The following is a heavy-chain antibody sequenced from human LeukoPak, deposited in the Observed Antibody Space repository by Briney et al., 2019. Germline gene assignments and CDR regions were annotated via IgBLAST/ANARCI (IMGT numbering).Heavy chain of an antibody. CDR1: GFTFSSYW. Sequence: GRSLRLSCAASGFTFSSYWMHWVRQAPGKGLVWVSRINSDGSSTSYADSVKGRFTISRDNAKNTLYLQMNSLRAEDTAVYYCARARASGGYDSSGYYHYYFDYWGQGTLVTVSS. CDR2: INSDGSST. D-gene: IGHD3-22*01. J-gene: IGHJ4*02. CDR3: ARARASGGYDSSGYYHYYFDY. V-gene: IGHV3-74*01.